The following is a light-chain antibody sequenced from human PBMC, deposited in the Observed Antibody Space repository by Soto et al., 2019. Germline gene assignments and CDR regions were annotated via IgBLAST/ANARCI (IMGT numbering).Light chain of an antibody. CDR1: QSVSSD. V-gene: IGKV3-15*01. Sequence: DIVVTQSPATLSVSPGVRATLSCRASQSVSSDLAWYQQKPGQAPRLLIYGASTRATGIPARFSGSGSGTEFTLTISSLQSEDFAVYYCQQYNNWPPLTFGGGTKVDIK. CDR2: GAS. CDR3: QQYNNWPPLT. J-gene: IGKJ4*01.